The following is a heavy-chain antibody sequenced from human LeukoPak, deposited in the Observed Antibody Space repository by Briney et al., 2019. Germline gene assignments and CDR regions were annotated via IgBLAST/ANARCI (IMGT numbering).Heavy chain of an antibody. D-gene: IGHD5-24*01. J-gene: IGHJ4*02. CDR1: GFTFSSYG. Sequence: PGRSLRLSCAASGFTFSSYGMHWVRQAPGKGLEWVAVIWYDGSNKYYADSVKGRFTISRDNSKNTLYLQMNSLRAEDTAVYYCAKDGGKRWLQTFDYWGQGTLVTVSS. CDR3: AKDGGKRWLQTFDY. V-gene: IGHV3-33*06. CDR2: IWYDGSNK.